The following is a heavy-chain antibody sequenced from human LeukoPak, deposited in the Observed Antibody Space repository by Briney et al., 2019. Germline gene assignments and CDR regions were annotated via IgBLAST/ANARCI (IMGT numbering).Heavy chain of an antibody. V-gene: IGHV3-23*01. CDR3: ANTGLPSPNYFDY. CDR1: GITFNIFG. D-gene: IGHD5/OR15-5a*01. CDR2: ISGSGFST. J-gene: IGHJ4*02. Sequence: GGSLRLSCAASGITFNIFGMSWVRQAPGKGLEWVSTISGSGFSTYYADSVKGRFTISRDNSKNTLYLQMNSLGAEDTAVYYCANTGLPSPNYFDYWGQGPLVTVPS.